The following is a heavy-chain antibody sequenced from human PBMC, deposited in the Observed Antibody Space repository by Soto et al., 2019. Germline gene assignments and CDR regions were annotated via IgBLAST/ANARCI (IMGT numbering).Heavy chain of an antibody. CDR1: GCSISRYY. Sequence: SEALSVTCTVSGCSISRYYWSWIRQPPGKGLEWIGYIYYSGSTNYNPSLKSRVTISVDTSKNQFSLKLSSVTAADTAVYYCARELGLSNYYYYMDVWGKGTTVT. V-gene: IGHV4-59*01. CDR2: IYYSGST. J-gene: IGHJ6*03. D-gene: IGHD1-26*01. CDR3: ARELGLSNYYYYMDV.